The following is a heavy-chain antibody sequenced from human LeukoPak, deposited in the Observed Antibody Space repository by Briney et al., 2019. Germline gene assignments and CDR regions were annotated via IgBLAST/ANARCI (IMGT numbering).Heavy chain of an antibody. CDR1: GGSISDYY. CDR2: IYTSGST. CDR3: ARVAPLGYCSSTSCLDY. J-gene: IGHJ4*02. D-gene: IGHD2-2*01. Sequence: SETLSLTCTVSGGSISDYYWSWIRQPAGKGLEWIGRIYTSGSTNYNPSLKSRVTTSVDTSKNQFSLKLSSVTAADTAVYYCARVAPLGYCSSTSCLDYWGQGTLVTVSS. V-gene: IGHV4-4*07.